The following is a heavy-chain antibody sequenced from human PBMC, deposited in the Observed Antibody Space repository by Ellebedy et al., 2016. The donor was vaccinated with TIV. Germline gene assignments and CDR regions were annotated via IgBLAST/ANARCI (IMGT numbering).Heavy chain of an antibody. Sequence: SETLSLTXTVSGGSISSSSYYWGWIRQPPGKGLEWIGSIYYSGSTYYNPSLKSRVTISVDTSKNQFSLKLSSVTAADTAVYYCAREALRNGELNWFDPWGQGTLVTVSS. J-gene: IGHJ5*02. D-gene: IGHD4-17*01. CDR3: AREALRNGELNWFDP. V-gene: IGHV4-39*07. CDR2: IYYSGST. CDR1: GGSISSSSYY.